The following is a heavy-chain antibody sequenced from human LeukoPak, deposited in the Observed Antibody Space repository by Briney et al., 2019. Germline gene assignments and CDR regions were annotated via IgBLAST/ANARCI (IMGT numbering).Heavy chain of an antibody. V-gene: IGHV1-8*01. CDR2: MNPNSGNT. D-gene: IGHD3-22*01. Sequence: ASVKVSCKASGYTFTSYDINWVRQATGQGVEWMGWMNPNSGNTGYAQKFQGRVTMTRNTSISTAYMELSSLRSEDTAVYYCATPRPYDSSGHFRGYYFDYWGQGTLVTVSS. J-gene: IGHJ4*02. CDR1: GYTFTSYD. CDR3: ATPRPYDSSGHFRGYYFDY.